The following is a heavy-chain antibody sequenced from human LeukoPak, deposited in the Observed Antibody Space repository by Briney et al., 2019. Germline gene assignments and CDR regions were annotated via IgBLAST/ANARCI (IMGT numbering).Heavy chain of an antibody. V-gene: IGHV1-69*13. CDR1: GYTFSNYG. CDR2: IIPVLSTA. CDR3: ATTGGDIYYYYMDV. D-gene: IGHD3-16*01. Sequence: GASVKVSCKTSGYTFSNYGISWVRQAPGQGLEWMGGIIPVLSTANYAQKFQDRVTITGDESTSTTYMELSSLKSEDTAVYYCATTGGDIYYYYMDVWGKGTTVTISS. J-gene: IGHJ6*03.